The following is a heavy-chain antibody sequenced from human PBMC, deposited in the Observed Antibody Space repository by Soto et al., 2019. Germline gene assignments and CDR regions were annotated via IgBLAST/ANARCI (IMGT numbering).Heavy chain of an antibody. Sequence: GGSLRLSCAASGFTFSSYWMHWVRQAPGKGLVWVSRINSDGSSTSYADSVKGRFTISRDKGNNTLYLQMNGLRAEDTAVYYCARDSALYYDFWSGSPRNWFDPWGQGTLVTVSS. CDR1: GFTFSSYW. CDR3: ARDSALYYDFWSGSPRNWFDP. J-gene: IGHJ5*02. V-gene: IGHV3-74*01. CDR2: INSDGSST. D-gene: IGHD3-3*01.